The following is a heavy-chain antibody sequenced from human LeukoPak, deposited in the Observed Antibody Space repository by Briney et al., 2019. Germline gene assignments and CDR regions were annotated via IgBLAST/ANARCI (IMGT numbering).Heavy chain of an antibody. CDR1: GFTFYDYA. Sequence: PGRSLRLSCAASGFTFYDYAMHWVRQAPGKGLEWVSLISGDGGSTYYADSVKGRFTISRDNSKNSLYLQMNSLRTEDTALYYCAKDMWRFGELDYDYWGQGTLVTVSS. V-gene: IGHV3-43*02. CDR2: ISGDGGST. CDR3: AKDMWRFGELDYDY. D-gene: IGHD3-10*01. J-gene: IGHJ4*02.